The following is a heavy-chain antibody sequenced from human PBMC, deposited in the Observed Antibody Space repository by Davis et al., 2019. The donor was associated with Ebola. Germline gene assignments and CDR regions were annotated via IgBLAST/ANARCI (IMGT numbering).Heavy chain of an antibody. CDR1: GYSISSGYY. Sequence: PSETLSLTCTVSGYSISSGYYWGWIRQPPGKGLEWIGSIYHSGSTYYNPSLKSRVTISVDTSKNQFSLKLSSVTAADTAVYYCARDSGNRWDPYNWFDPWGQGTLVTVSS. D-gene: IGHD1-14*01. J-gene: IGHJ5*02. CDR2: IYHSGST. CDR3: ARDSGNRWDPYNWFDP. V-gene: IGHV4-38-2*02.